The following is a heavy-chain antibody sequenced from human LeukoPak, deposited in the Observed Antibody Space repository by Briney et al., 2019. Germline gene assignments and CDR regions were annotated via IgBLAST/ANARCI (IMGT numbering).Heavy chain of an antibody. CDR3: ARSNYDILTGYSLYFDY. V-gene: IGHV4-4*07. J-gene: IGHJ4*02. Sequence: PSETLSLTCTVSGGSISSYYWSWIRQPAGKGLEWIGRIYVSGSTNYNPSLKSRVTMSVDTSKNQFSLRLSSVTAADTAVYYCARSNYDILTGYSLYFDYWGQGTLVTVSP. CDR2: IYVSGST. D-gene: IGHD3-9*01. CDR1: GGSISSYY.